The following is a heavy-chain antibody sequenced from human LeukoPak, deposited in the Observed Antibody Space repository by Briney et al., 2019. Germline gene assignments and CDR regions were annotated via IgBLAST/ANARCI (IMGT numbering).Heavy chain of an antibody. CDR2: MFVTGST. D-gene: IGHD2-2*02. CDR3: ARDGYTSAWADLEFFDY. CDR1: GGSLRSYY. J-gene: IGHJ4*02. V-gene: IGHV4-4*07. Sequence: PSDTLSLTCTVSGGSLRSYYWSWIRRPAGKGLEWIGRMFVTGSTNYHPSLRGRVTMSIDKTKNQFSLELTSVTAADTAVYYCARDGYTSAWADLEFFDYWGQGTLVTVSS.